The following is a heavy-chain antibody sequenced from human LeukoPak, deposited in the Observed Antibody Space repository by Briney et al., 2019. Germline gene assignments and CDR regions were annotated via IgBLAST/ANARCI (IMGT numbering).Heavy chain of an antibody. CDR2: IYSSGTT. D-gene: IGHD6-19*01. V-gene: IGHV4-39*01. J-gene: IGHJ4*02. CDR1: GGSLSSSSYY. CDR3: ARQRSNFTGWQAYYFDY. Sequence: SETLSLTCTVSGGSLSSSSYYWGWIRQPPGKGLEWIGSIYSSGTTYYNPSLKSRVTISVDTSKNQFSLKLSSVTAADTAVYYCARQRSNFTGWQAYYFDYWGQETLVTVSS.